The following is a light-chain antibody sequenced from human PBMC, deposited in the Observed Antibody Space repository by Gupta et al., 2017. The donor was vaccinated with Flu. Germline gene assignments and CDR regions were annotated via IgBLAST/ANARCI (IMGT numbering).Light chain of an antibody. Sequence: ETVMTQSPATLSDSPGERATLSCRASQSVSTNLAWYQQKPGQPPRLLIFGASTRASGIPARFSGSGSGTEFILTISSLQSEDFAVYYCQQYHNWPPSSFGQGSKLEI. CDR1: QSVSTN. CDR3: QQYHNWPPSS. J-gene: IGKJ2*04. V-gene: IGKV3-15*01. CDR2: GAS.